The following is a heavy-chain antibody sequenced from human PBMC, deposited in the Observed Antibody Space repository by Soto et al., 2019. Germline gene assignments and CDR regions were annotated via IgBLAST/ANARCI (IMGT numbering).Heavy chain of an antibody. D-gene: IGHD6-13*01. V-gene: IGHV3-23*01. CDR3: AKDRTIAAAVHDAFDI. CDR1: GFTFSSYA. J-gene: IGHJ3*02. Sequence: GGSLRLSCAASGFTFSSYAMSWVRQAPGKGLEWVSAISGSGGSTYYADSVKGRFTISRDNSKNTLYLQMNSLRAEDTAVYYCAKDRTIAAAVHDAFDIWGQGTMVTVSS. CDR2: ISGSGGST.